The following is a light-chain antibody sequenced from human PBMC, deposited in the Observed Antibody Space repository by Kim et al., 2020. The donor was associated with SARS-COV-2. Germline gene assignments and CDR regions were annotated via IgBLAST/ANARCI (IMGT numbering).Light chain of an antibody. J-gene: IGLJ2*01. Sequence: SSELTQDPAVSVALGQTVRITCQGDSLRSYYATWYQQKPRQAPLLVIFGRNNRPSGIPDRFSGSTSGNTASLTIAGAQAEDEADYYCNSRDNSGYVIFGGGTQLTVL. V-gene: IGLV3-19*01. CDR3: NSRDNSGYVI. CDR1: SLRSYY. CDR2: GRN.